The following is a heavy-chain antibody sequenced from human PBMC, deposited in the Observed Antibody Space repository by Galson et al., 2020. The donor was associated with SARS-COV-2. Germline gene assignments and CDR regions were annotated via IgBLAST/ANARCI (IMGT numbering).Heavy chain of an antibody. D-gene: IGHD3-22*01. CDR1: GFTFDDFA. Sequence: SLKISCAASGFTFDDFAMHWVRQAPGKGLEWVSGISWNSGSLGYADSVQGRFTISRDNAKNSLYLQMNSLRAEDTALYYCAKSKGGDYYDRSGRSFDHWGQGTLVTFSS. CDR2: ISWNSGSL. J-gene: IGHJ4*02. CDR3: AKSKGGDYYDRSGRSFDH. V-gene: IGHV3-9*01.